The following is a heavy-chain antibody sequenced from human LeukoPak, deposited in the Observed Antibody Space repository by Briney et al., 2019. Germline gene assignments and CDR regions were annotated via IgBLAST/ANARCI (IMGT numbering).Heavy chain of an antibody. CDR2: ISSSSSTI. CDR1: GFTFSSYS. CDR3: AREPMDTAMVRDFDY. Sequence: GGSLRLSCAASGFTFSSYSMNWVRQAPGKGLEWVSYISSSSSTIYYADSVKGRFTISRDNAKNSLYLQMNSLRAEDTAVYYCAREPMDTAMVRDFDYWGQGTLVTVPS. J-gene: IGHJ4*02. V-gene: IGHV3-48*04. D-gene: IGHD5-18*01.